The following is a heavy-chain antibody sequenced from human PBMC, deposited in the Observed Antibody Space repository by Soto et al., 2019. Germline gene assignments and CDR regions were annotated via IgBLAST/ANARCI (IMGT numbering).Heavy chain of an antibody. CDR3: AKDLRTSTNYNYGMDV. Sequence: EVQLLESGGGLVQPGGSLRLSCAASGFTFSTYAMSWVRQAPGKGLEWVSVISDSGGSTFYADSVKGRFTVSRDNSRNTLYLQVISLRVEDTAVYYCAKDLRTSTNYNYGMDVWGQGTTVTVSS. CDR1: GFTFSTYA. J-gene: IGHJ6*02. V-gene: IGHV3-23*01. CDR2: ISDSGGST.